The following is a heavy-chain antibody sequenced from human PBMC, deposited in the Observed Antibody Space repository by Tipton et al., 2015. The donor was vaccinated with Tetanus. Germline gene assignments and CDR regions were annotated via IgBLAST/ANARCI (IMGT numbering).Heavy chain of an antibody. CDR2: IYTSGST. CDR1: GGSISSYY. J-gene: IGHJ6*02. CDR3: ARELWFGELRRNYYGMDV. V-gene: IGHV4-4*07. D-gene: IGHD3-10*01. Sequence: LRLSCTVSGGSISSYYWSWIRQPAGKGLEWIGRIYTSGSTNYNPSLKSRVTMSVDTSKNQFSLKLSSVTAADTAVYYCARELWFGELRRNYYGMDVWGQGTTVTVSS.